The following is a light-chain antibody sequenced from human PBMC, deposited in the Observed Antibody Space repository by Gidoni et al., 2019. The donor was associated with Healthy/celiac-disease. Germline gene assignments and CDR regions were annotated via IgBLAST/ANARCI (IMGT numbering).Light chain of an antibody. CDR1: QSISSW. CDR3: QHATWT. Sequence: DIQMTQSPSTLSASVGDRVTITCRASQSISSWLAWYQQKPGKAPKLLIYKASSLESGVPSRFSGSGSGTEFTLTISSLQPDDFATYYCQHATWTFGQXTKVEIK. CDR2: KAS. J-gene: IGKJ1*01. V-gene: IGKV1-5*03.